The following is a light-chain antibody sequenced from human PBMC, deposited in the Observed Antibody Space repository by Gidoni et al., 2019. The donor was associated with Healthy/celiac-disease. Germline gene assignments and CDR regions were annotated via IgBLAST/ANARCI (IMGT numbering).Light chain of an antibody. J-gene: IGLJ2*01. Sequence: QSALTQPPSAPGSPGQSVTISCTGTSSDVGGYNYVSWYQQHPGKAPKLMIYEVSKRPSGVPDRFFGSKSGNTASLTVSGLQAEDEADYYCSSYAGSNNFVVFGGGTKLTV. CDR1: SSDVGGYNY. CDR3: SSYAGSNNFVV. CDR2: EVS. V-gene: IGLV2-8*01.